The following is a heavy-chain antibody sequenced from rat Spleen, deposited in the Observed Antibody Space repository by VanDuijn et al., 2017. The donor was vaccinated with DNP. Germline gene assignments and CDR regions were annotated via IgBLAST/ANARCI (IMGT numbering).Heavy chain of an antibody. J-gene: IGHJ2*01. Sequence: EVQLQESGPGLVKPSQSLSLTCSVTGSSIISNYWAWIRKFPGNKMEWTGYISYSGSTSYNPSLKSRLSITRDTSKNHFLLHLNSVTTEDTATYYCARWTRYFDYWGQGIMVTVSS. V-gene: IGHV3-1*01. CDR3: ARWTRYFDY. D-gene: IGHD1-7*01. CDR1: GSSIISNY. CDR2: ISYSGST.